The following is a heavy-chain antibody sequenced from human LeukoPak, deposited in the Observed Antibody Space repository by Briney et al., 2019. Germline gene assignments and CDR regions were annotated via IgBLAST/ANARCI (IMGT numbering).Heavy chain of an antibody. CDR3: ARGHYDVLAASYKWTPDY. Sequence: GGSLRLSCAASGLTFSRSWMSWVRQAPGKGLEWVATMKPDGSDKYYVDSVKGRFTISRDNAKNSLSLQLNSLRVEDTAVYYCARGHYDVLAASYKWTPDYWGQGTLVTVSS. J-gene: IGHJ4*02. D-gene: IGHD3-9*01. CDR2: MKPDGSDK. V-gene: IGHV3-7*01. CDR1: GLTFSRSW.